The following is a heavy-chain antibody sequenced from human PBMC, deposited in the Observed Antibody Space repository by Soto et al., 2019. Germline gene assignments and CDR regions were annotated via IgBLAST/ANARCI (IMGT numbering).Heavy chain of an antibody. CDR2: ISSSSSYI. V-gene: IGHV3-21*01. D-gene: IGHD2-21*02. CDR3: AMIGDFSHGEY. J-gene: IGHJ4*02. CDR1: GLTFMNYS. Sequence: GGPQRFSDATCGLTFMNYSKNWVGQGPGKGLEWVSSISSSSSYIYYADSVKGRFTISRDNAKNSLYLQMNSLRAEDTAVYYCAMIGDFSHGEYWVRGTLVTVSS.